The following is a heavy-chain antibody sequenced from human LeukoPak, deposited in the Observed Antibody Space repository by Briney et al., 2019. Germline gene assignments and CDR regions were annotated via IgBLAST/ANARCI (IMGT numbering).Heavy chain of an antibody. V-gene: IGHV4-34*01. D-gene: IGHD2-15*01. CDR3: ARVVSGRRDAGYFDY. J-gene: IGHJ4*02. Sequence: PSETPSLTCAVYGGSFSGYYWSWIRQPPGKGLEWIGEINHSGSTNYNPSLKSRVTISVDTSKNQFSLKLSSVTAADTAVYYCARVVSGRRDAGYFDYWGQGTLVTVSS. CDR1: GGSFSGYY. CDR2: INHSGST.